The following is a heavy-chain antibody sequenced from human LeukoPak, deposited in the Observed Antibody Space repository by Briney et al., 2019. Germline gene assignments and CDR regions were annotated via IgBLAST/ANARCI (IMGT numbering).Heavy chain of an antibody. CDR2: VSAYNGNT. D-gene: IGHD2-2*02. J-gene: IGHJ3*02. CDR1: GYTLTSYG. Sequence: ASVKVSCKASGYTLTSYGISWVRQAPGQGLEWMGWVSAYNGNTNHAQKLQGRVTMTTDTSTSTAYMELRSLRSDDTAVYYCARARGQLLYGDHDAFDIWGQGTMVTVSS. CDR3: ARARGQLLYGDHDAFDI. V-gene: IGHV1-18*01.